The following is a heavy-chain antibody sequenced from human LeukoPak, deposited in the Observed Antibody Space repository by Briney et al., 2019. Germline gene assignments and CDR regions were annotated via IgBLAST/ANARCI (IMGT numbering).Heavy chain of an antibody. J-gene: IGHJ3*02. D-gene: IGHD7-27*01. Sequence: SETLSLTCGVSGYSISRGYYWGWIRQPPGKGLEWIGKIYHSGSTYYNPSLKSRVTISADTSKNRFSLKLSSVTAADTAVYYCAKTGDLYYFDAFDIWGQGTMVTVSS. CDR1: GYSISRGYY. V-gene: IGHV4-38-2*01. CDR2: IYHSGST. CDR3: AKTGDLYYFDAFDI.